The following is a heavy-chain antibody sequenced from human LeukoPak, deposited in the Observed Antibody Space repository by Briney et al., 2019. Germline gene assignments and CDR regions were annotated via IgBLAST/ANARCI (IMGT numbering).Heavy chain of an antibody. D-gene: IGHD3-22*01. CDR3: AAYYYDSSGQYYFDY. CDR1: GFTFTSSA. V-gene: IGHV1-58*02. Sequence: SVKVSCKASGFTFTSSAMQWVRQARGQRLEWIGWIVVGSGNTNYAQKFRERVTITRDMSTSTAYMELSSLRSEDTAVYYCAAYYYDSSGQYYFDYWGQGTLVTVSS. J-gene: IGHJ4*02. CDR2: IVVGSGNT.